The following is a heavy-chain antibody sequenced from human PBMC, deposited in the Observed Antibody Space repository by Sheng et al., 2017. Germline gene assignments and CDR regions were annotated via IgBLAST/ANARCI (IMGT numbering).Heavy chain of an antibody. CDR3: ATRGIAAAGTVGYYYYYMDV. D-gene: IGHD6-13*01. V-gene: IGHV1-69*05. J-gene: IGHJ6*03. CDR2: IIPIFGTA. Sequence: QVQLVQSGAEVKKPGSSVKVSCKASGGTFSSYAISWVRQAPGQGLEWMGGIIPIFGTANYAQKFQGRVTITTDESTSTAYMELSSLRSEDTAVYYCATRGIAAAGTVGYYYYYMDVWGKGTTVTVSS. CDR1: GGTFSSYA.